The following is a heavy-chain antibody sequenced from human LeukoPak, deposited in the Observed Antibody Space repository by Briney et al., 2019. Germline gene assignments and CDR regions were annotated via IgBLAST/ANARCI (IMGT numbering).Heavy chain of an antibody. CDR3: ARHPTVGSRHFDY. CDR1: GGSISSSSYY. D-gene: IGHD4-23*01. J-gene: IGHJ4*02. V-gene: IGHV4-39*01. CDR2: IHYSGST. Sequence: SETLSLTCTVSGGSISSSSYYWGWIRQPPGKGLEWIGSIHYSGSTYYNPSLKSRVTISVDTSKNQFSLKLSSVTAADTAVYYCARHPTVGSRHFDYWGQGTLVTVSS.